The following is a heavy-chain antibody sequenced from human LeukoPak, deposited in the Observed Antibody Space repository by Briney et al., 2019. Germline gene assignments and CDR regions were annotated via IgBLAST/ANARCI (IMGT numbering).Heavy chain of an antibody. J-gene: IGHJ4*02. CDR2: ISSSGSTI. CDR1: GFTFSSYE. D-gene: IGHD3-10*01. Sequence: GGSLRLSCAASGFTFSSYEMNWVRQAPGKGLEWVSFISSSGSTIYYTASVKGRFTISRDNAKNSLYLQMNSLRAEDTAVYYCARDGKGRNRIGYYFDYWGQGTLVTVSS. CDR3: ARDGKGRNRIGYYFDY. V-gene: IGHV3-48*03.